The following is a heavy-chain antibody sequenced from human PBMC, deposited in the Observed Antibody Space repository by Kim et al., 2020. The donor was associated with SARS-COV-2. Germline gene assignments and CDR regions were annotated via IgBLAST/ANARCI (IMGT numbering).Heavy chain of an antibody. D-gene: IGHD2-2*01. V-gene: IGHV3-30-3*01. CDR1: GFTFSRYA. Sequence: GGSLRLSCAASGFTFSRYAMHWVRQAPGKGLEWVAVISYDGSNKYYADSVKGRFTISRDNSKNTLYLQMNSLRAEDTAVYYCARDLQVGQLPAAMGLAAFDIWGQGTMVTVSS. CDR3: ARDLQVGQLPAAMGLAAFDI. J-gene: IGHJ3*02. CDR2: ISYDGSNK.